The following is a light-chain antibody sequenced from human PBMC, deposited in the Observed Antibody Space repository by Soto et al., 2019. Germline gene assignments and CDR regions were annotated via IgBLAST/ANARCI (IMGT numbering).Light chain of an antibody. CDR3: LLPYGGFAV. J-gene: IGLJ7*02. CDR2: DTS. V-gene: IGLV7-46*01. Sequence: QTVVTQEPSLTVSPGGTVTLTCGSSTGAVTSGHYPYWFQQKPGQAPRALIYDTSNKHSWTPARFSGSLLGGKAALTLSGAQPEEGAEFSCLLPYGGFAVFGGGTQLPAL. CDR1: TGAVTSGHY.